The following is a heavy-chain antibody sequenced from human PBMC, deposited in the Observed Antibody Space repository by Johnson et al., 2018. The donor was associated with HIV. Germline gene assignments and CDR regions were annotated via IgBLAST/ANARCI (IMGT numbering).Heavy chain of an antibody. J-gene: IGHJ3*02. CDR2: ISSNGGNT. V-gene: IGHV3-64*01. D-gene: IGHD2-15*01. CDR1: GFTFSSYA. Sequence: VQLVESGGGLVQPGGSLRLSCAASGFTFSSYAMHWVRQAPGKGLEYVSAISSNGGNTYYANSVKGRFTISREFARNSLHFQMNTVRAEDTALYYCARASGYSSGGENSRVDGFDIWGQGTMVTVSS. CDR3: ARASGYSSGGENSRVDGFDI.